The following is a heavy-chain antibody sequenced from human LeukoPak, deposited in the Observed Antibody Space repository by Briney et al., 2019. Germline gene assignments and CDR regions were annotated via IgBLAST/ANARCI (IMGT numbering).Heavy chain of an antibody. Sequence: PGGSLRLSCAASGFTFSSYWMNWARQAPGKGLEWVASINHNGNVNYYVDSVRGRFTISRDNAKNSLYLQMSNLRAEDTAVYYCAKDQRNGDTAMVFDYWGQGTLVTVSS. CDR2: INHNGNVN. D-gene: IGHD5-18*01. CDR3: AKDQRNGDTAMVFDY. V-gene: IGHV3-7*01. CDR1: GFTFSSYW. J-gene: IGHJ4*02.